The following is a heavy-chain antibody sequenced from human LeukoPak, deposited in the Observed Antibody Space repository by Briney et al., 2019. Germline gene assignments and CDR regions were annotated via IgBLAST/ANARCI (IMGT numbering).Heavy chain of an antibody. V-gene: IGHV4-4*07. CDR2: IYTSGST. D-gene: IGHD4-11*01. J-gene: IGHJ4*02. CDR1: GGSISSYY. CDR3: ARSPDYSNTVSPYYFDY. Sequence: PSETLSLTCTVSGGSISSYYWSWIRRPAGKGLEWIGRIYTSGSTNYNPSLKSRVTMSVDTSKNQFSLKLSSVTAADTAVYYCARSPDYSNTVSPYYFDYWGQGTLVTVSS.